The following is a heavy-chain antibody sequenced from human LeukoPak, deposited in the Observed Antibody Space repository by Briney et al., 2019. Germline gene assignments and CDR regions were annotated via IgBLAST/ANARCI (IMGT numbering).Heavy chain of an antibody. J-gene: IGHJ4*02. CDR1: EFTFNTYA. CDR2: INWNGGST. V-gene: IGHV3-20*04. Sequence: GGSLRLSCVASEFTFNTYAMNWVRQAPGKGLEWVSGINWNGGSTGYADSVKGRFTISRDNAKNSLYLQMNSLRAEDTALYYCARGYSSSGFFDYWGQGTLVTVSS. D-gene: IGHD6-6*01. CDR3: ARGYSSSGFFDY.